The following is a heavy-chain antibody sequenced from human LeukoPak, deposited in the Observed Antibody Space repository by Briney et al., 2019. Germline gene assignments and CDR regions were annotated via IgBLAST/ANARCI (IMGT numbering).Heavy chain of an antibody. D-gene: IGHD3-22*01. CDR1: GFTFSSYE. CDR3: ARDRYDSSGIFDY. CDR2: MSSSGSTI. J-gene: IGHJ4*02. V-gene: IGHV3-48*03. Sequence: GGSLRLSCAASGFTFSSYEMNWVRQAPGKGLEWVSYMSSSGSTIYYADSVKGRFTISRDNAKNSLYLQLNSLRAEDTAVYYCARDRYDSSGIFDYWGQGTLVTVSS.